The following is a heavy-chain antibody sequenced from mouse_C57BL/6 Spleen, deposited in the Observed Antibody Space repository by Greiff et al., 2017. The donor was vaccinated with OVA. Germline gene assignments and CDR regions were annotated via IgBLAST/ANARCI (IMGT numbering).Heavy chain of an antibody. D-gene: IGHD2-12*01. CDR2: IYWDDDK. V-gene: IGHV8-12*01. Sequence: VKLMESGPGILQSSQTLSLTCSFSGFSLSTSGMGVSWIRQPSGKGLEWLAHIYWDDDKRYHPSLKSRLTISKDTSRNQVFLKITSVDTADTATYYCARYYSSWYFDVWGTGTTVTVSS. CDR3: ARYYSSWYFDV. CDR1: GFSLSTSGMG. J-gene: IGHJ1*03.